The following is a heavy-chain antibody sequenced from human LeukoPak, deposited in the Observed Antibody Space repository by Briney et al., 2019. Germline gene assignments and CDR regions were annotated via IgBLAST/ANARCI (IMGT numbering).Heavy chain of an antibody. D-gene: IGHD1-1*01. J-gene: IGHJ5*02. CDR1: GFTFSSYA. Sequence: GGSLRLSCAASGFTFSSYAMHWVRQAPGKGLEWVAVISYDGSNKYYADSVKGRFTISRDNSKNTLYLQMNSLRAEDTAVYYCARGPLERRRHWFDPWGQGTLVTVSS. CDR3: ARGPLERRRHWFDP. CDR2: ISYDGSNK. V-gene: IGHV3-30-3*01.